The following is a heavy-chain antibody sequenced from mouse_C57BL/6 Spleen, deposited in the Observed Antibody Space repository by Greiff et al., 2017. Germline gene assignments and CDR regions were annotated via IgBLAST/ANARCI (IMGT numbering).Heavy chain of an antibody. V-gene: IGHV14-1*01. CDR3: TTSTVVAPMDY. J-gene: IGHJ4*01. D-gene: IGHD1-1*01. CDR1: GFNIKDYY. Sequence: VQLQQSGAELVRPGASVKLSCTASGFNIKDYYMHWVKQRPEQGLEWIGRIDPEDGDTEYAPKFQGKATMTADPSSNTAYLQLSSLTSEDTAVYYCTTSTVVAPMDYWGQGTSVTVSS. CDR2: IDPEDGDT.